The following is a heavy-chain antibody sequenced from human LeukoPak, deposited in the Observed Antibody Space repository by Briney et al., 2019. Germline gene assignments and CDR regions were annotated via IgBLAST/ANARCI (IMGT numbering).Heavy chain of an antibody. CDR1: GDTFSSYA. CDR2: IIPIFGTT. CDR3: ARVGDIVSPSWFDP. J-gene: IGHJ5*02. D-gene: IGHD2-15*01. V-gene: IGHV1-69*06. Sequence: ASVKVSCKASGDTFSSYAISWVRQAPGQGLEWMGGIIPIFGTTNYAQKFQGRVTITADKSTSKVCMERSSGRAEDTAVYYCARVGDIVSPSWFDPWGQGTLVTVSS.